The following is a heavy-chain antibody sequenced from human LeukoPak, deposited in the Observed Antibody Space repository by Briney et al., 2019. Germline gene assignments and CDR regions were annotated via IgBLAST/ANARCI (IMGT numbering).Heavy chain of an antibody. CDR2: ISSSSSYI. CDR1: GFTFSSYS. J-gene: IGHJ4*02. D-gene: IGHD1-26*01. CDR3: ARPSLNTGSYFDY. Sequence: EGSLRLSCAASGFTFSSYSMNWVRQAPGKGLEWVSSISSSSSYIYYADSVKGRFTISRDNAKNSLYLQMNSLRAEDTAVYYCARPSLNTGSYFDYWGQGILVSVSS. V-gene: IGHV3-21*01.